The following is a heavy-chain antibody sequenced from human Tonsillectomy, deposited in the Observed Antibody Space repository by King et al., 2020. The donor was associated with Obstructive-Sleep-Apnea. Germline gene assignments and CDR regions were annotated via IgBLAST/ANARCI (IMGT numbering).Heavy chain of an antibody. Sequence: QLQESGPGLVRPSETLSLTCTVSGGAISSSSYSWGWIRQPPGKGLECIGNIYYSGSTYYNPSLKTRVTISGDTSKNQVSLKLNSVTAADTAVYYCARGIDGYNEAYFDYWGQGTLVTVSS. CDR3: ARGIDGYNEAYFDY. V-gene: IGHV4-39*07. CDR1: GGAISSSSYS. D-gene: IGHD5-24*01. J-gene: IGHJ4*02. CDR2: IYYSGST.